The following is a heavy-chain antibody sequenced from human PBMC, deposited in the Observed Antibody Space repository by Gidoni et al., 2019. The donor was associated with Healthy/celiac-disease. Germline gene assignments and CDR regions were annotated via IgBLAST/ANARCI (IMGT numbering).Heavy chain of an antibody. V-gene: IGHV4-34*01. CDR2: INHSGST. CDR3: ARGPRVVRGVRTYGMDV. D-gene: IGHD3-10*01. J-gene: IGHJ6*02. Sequence: QVQLQQWGAGLLKPSETLSLTCAVYGGSFSGYYWSWILQPPGKGLEWIGKINHSGSTNYNPSLKSRVTISVDTSKNQFSLKLSSVTAADTAVYYCARGPRVVRGVRTYGMDVWGQGTTVTVSS. CDR1: GGSFSGYY.